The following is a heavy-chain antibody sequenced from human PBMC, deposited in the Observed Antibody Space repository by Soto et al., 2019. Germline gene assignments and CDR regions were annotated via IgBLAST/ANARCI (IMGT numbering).Heavy chain of an antibody. CDR3: ARAYEGDYFDY. V-gene: IGHV3-23*01. CDR1: GFTFSTYA. Sequence: PGGSLRLSCAASGFTFSTYAMSWVRQAPGKGLEWVSTINTSGGSTYYADSVKGRFTISRDNSKNTLYLQMNSLRAEDTAVYYCARAYEGDYFDYWGQGTLVTVSS. D-gene: IGHD3-16*01. J-gene: IGHJ4*02. CDR2: INTSGGST.